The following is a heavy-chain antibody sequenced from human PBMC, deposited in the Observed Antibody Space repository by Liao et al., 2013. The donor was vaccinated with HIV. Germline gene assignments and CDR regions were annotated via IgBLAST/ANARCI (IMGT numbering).Heavy chain of an antibody. V-gene: IGHV4-34*01. CDR1: GGSIRDYY. CDR2: FNHSGGT. D-gene: IGHD3-10*01. Sequence: QVQLQQWGAGLVKPSETLTLTCAVNGGSIRDYYWSWIRQAPGKGLEWLGEFNHSGGTNYHPSLKSRITISVDTSKNQFSLRLSSVTAADTALYYCARLDTMLRGVIITPDYWGQGTLVTVSS. CDR3: ARLDTMLRGVIITPDY. J-gene: IGHJ4*02.